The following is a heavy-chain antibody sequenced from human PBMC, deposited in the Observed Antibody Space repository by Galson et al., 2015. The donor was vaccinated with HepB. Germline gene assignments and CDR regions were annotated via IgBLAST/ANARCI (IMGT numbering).Heavy chain of an antibody. Sequence: SLRLSCAASGFTFSSYAMSWVRRAPGKGLEWVSDISGRGGSTYYADSVKGRFTISRDNSKNTLYLQMNSLRAEDTAVYYCAKERKLLPSLTVFDYWGQGTLVTASS. J-gene: IGHJ4*02. D-gene: IGHD2-15*01. V-gene: IGHV3-23*01. CDR3: AKERKLLPSLTVFDY. CDR2: ISGRGGST. CDR1: GFTFSSYA.